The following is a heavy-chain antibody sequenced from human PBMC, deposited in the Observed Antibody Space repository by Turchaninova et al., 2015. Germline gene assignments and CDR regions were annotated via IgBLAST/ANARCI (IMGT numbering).Heavy chain of an antibody. J-gene: IGHJ4*02. CDR3: AREGAASGTFVDY. CDR1: GYTFTGYY. Sequence: QVQLVRSGAEVKTPGAPVKGPCMASGYTFTGYYLHWVRQAPGQGLEGMGRITPNSGDTDYGQKFQGRVTVTRDTAISTAYMELRRLRYDDSAVYYCAREGAASGTFVDYWGQGTLVTVSS. V-gene: IGHV1-2*06. D-gene: IGHD6-13*01. CDR2: ITPNSGDT.